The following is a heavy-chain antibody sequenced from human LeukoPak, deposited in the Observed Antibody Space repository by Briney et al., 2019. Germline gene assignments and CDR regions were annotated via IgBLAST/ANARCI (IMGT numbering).Heavy chain of an antibody. J-gene: IGHJ4*02. CDR2: IYSGGDT. Sequence: GGSLRLSCAASRFSVGNNYVTWVRQPPGKGLEWVSVIYSGGDTYYADSVKGRFTISRDNSKNMLYLQMNSLRVEDTAVYYCTDAVAGWGQGTLVTVS. CDR1: RFSVGNNY. D-gene: IGHD4-23*01. V-gene: IGHV3-53*05. CDR3: TDAVAG.